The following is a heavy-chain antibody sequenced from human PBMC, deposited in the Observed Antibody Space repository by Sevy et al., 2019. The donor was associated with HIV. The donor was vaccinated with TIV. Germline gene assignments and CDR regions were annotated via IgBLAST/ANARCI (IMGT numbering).Heavy chain of an antibody. J-gene: IGHJ6*02. V-gene: IGHV3-11*01. CDR3: ARAWFGEADGMHV. D-gene: IGHD3-10*01. CDR2: MSNSGTTI. Sequence: GGSLRLSCAASGFMFSDYHMSWIRQAPGKGLEWISYMSNSGTTIYYAESVKGRFSISRDNAEKSLYLQMNSLRAEDTAVYYCARAWFGEADGMHVWGQGTTVTVSS. CDR1: GFMFSDYH.